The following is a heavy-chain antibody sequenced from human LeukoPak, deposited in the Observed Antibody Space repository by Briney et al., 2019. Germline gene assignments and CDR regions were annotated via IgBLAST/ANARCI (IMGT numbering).Heavy chain of an antibody. D-gene: IGHD2-15*01. CDR2: ITSSSSYI. V-gene: IGHV3-21*01. Sequence: GGSLRLSCAASGFTFSTYTMNWVRQAPGKGLEWVSSITSSSSYIYYADSVKGRLTISRDNAKNSLYLQMNSLRAEDTAIYYCARDPTPRYCSGGSCYTHYGMDVWGQGTTVTVSS. CDR3: ARDPTPRYCSGGSCYTHYGMDV. J-gene: IGHJ6*02. CDR1: GFTFSTYT.